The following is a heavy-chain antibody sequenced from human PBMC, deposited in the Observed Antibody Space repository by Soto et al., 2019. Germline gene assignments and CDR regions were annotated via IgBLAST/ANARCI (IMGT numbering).Heavy chain of an antibody. Sequence: PPGKALEWLALIYWDDDKRYRPSLGSRLTITKDTSKNQVVLTMTNMDSVDTATYYCAYLPCSGGSCYWFSFSGMDVWGQGTTVTVSS. CDR2: IYWDDDK. D-gene: IGHD2-15*01. V-gene: IGHV2-5*02. J-gene: IGHJ6*02. CDR3: AYLPCSGGSCYWFSFSGMDV.